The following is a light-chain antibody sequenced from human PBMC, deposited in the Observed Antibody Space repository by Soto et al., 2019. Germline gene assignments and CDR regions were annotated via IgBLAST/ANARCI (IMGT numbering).Light chain of an antibody. CDR3: QEYGGSPWT. J-gene: IGKJ1*01. Sequence: IVLTQSPGTLSLSPGERATLSCRASQSVSSNYLAWYQQKPGQAPRLLIYGASSRATGIPDRFSGSGSGTDFTLTISSLEPADFAIYYCQEYGGSPWTFGQGTKVEIK. CDR2: GAS. V-gene: IGKV3-20*01. CDR1: QSVSSNY.